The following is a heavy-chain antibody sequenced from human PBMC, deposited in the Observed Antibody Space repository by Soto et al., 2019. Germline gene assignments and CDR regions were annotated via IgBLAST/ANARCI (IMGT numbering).Heavy chain of an antibody. CDR3: AKDRIAAAGTKGIYYYYGMDV. CDR1: GFTFSSYA. J-gene: IGHJ6*02. V-gene: IGHV3-23*01. CDR2: ISGSGGST. Sequence: PGGSLRLSCAASGFTFSSYAMSWVRQAPGKGLEWVSAISGSGGSTYYADSVKGRFTISRDNSKNTLYLQMNSLRAEDTAVYYCAKDRIAAAGTKGIYYYYGMDVWGQGTTVTVSS. D-gene: IGHD6-13*01.